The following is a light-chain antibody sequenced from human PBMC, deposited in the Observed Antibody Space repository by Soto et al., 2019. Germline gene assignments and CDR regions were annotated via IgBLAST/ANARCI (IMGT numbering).Light chain of an antibody. CDR3: LLSHGVSQV. CDR1: TGPVTSDHY. J-gene: IGLJ3*02. Sequence: QTVVTQEPSLTVSPRGTVTLTCGSSTGPVTSDHYPYWFQQRPGQVPKTLIYDTNKRHSWTPARFSGSLLGGKAALTLSGAQPEDEAEYYCLLSHGVSQVFGGGTQLTVL. V-gene: IGLV7-46*01. CDR2: DTN.